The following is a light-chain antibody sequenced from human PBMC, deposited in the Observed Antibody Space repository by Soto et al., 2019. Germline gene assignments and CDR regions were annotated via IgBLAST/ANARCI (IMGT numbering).Light chain of an antibody. J-gene: IGLJ1*01. CDR1: GSDVGGYNS. Sequence: QSALTQPASVSGSPGQSITISCTGTGSDVGGYNSVSWYQQHPGKAPKVMIYDVSNRPSGVSNRFSGSKSGDTASLTISGLQAEDEADYYCNSFTSSITYVFGTGTKLTVL. CDR3: NSFTSSITYV. CDR2: DVS. V-gene: IGLV2-14*01.